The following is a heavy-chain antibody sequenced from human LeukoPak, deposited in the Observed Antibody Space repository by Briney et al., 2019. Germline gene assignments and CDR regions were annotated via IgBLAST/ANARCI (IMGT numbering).Heavy chain of an antibody. J-gene: IGHJ4*02. V-gene: IGHV3-49*03. Sequence: GGSLRLSCTASGFTFGDYAMSWFRQAPGKGLEWVGFIRSKAYGGTTEYAASVKGRFTISRDDSKSIAYLQMNSLKTEDTAVYYCTRDPIVATTAASVEFDYWGQGTLVTVSS. D-gene: IGHD5-12*01. CDR2: IRSKAYGGTT. CDR3: TRDPIVATTAASVEFDY. CDR1: GFTFGDYA.